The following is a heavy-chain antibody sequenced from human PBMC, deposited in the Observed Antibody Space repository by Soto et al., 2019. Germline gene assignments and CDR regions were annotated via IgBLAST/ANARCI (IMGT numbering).Heavy chain of an antibody. CDR3: ARNTYDRYCTNGGCTLDYYYYGMDV. CDR2: ISYDGGRK. J-gene: IGHJ6*02. CDR1: GFTFSNYA. D-gene: IGHD2-8*01. V-gene: IGHV3-30*04. Sequence: QVQLVESGGGVVQPGRSLRLSCAASGFTFSNYAIYWVRQAPGKGLEWVAIISYDGGRKYYADPVKGRFTISRDNSKNTLYLQMNSLRAEDTALYYCARNTYDRYCTNGGCTLDYYYYGMDVWGQGTTVTVSS.